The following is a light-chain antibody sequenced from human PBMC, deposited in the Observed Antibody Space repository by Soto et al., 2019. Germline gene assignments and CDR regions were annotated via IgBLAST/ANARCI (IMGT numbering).Light chain of an antibody. CDR1: SSNIGAGYD. V-gene: IGLV1-40*01. CDR3: QSYDSSLSGGV. J-gene: IGLJ1*01. CDR2: GNS. Sequence: QSVLTQPPSVSGAPGQRVTISCTGSSSNIGAGYDVHWYQQLPGTAPKLLIYGNSNRPSGVPDRFSGSKSGTSASLAITGLQVEDEADYYCQSYDSSLSGGVFGTGTKVTVL.